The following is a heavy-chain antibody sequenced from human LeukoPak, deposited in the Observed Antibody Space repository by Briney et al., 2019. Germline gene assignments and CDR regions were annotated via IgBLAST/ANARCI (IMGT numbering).Heavy chain of an antibody. D-gene: IGHD1-1*01. J-gene: IGHJ6*02. CDR3: ARVEDYYYGMDV. CDR2: ISSSSSYI. V-gene: IGHV3-21*01. CDR1: GFTFSSYS. Sequence: GGSLRLSCAASGFTFSSYSMNWVRQAPGKGLEWVSSISSSSSYIYYADSVKGRFTISRDNAKNSLYLQMNSLRAEDTAVYYCARVEDYYYGMDVWGQGTTVTVSS.